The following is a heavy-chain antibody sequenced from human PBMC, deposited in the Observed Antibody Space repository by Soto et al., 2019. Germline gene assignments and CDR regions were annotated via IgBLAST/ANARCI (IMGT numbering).Heavy chain of an antibody. CDR2: ISSSSSYI. Sequence: PGGALRVSCAASGFTFSSYSMNWVRQAPGKGLEWVSPISSSSSYIYDAASVKGRFTISRDNAENSLYLQMNSLRVEDTAVYYCARDEAAFDYWGQGTLVTVSS. V-gene: IGHV3-21*01. D-gene: IGHD2-15*01. CDR1: GFTFSSYS. J-gene: IGHJ4*02. CDR3: ARDEAAFDY.